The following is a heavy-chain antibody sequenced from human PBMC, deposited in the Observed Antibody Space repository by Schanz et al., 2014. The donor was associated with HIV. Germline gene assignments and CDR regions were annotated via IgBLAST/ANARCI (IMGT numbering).Heavy chain of an antibody. V-gene: IGHV3-33*06. J-gene: IGHJ6*02. D-gene: IGHD3-10*01. CDR1: GFTFSSYG. CDR2: MSDDGSHS. Sequence: QVQLVESGGGVVQPGRSLRLSCAASGFTFSSYGMHWVRQAPGKGLEWVAVMSDDGSHSYYADSVKGRFTVHRDNSKNTMFLQMNSLRVEDTAIYYCAKIRGTRGAYDGMDVWGQGTTVTVSS. CDR3: AKIRGTRGAYDGMDV.